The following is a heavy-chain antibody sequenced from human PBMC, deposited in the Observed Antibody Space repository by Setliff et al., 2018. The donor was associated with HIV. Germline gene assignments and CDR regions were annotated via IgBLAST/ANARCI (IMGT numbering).Heavy chain of an antibody. Sequence: SETLSLTCTFSGDSISSGNYYWSWIRQPAGKGLEWIGRIYTSGSSNYNPSLKSRVTISVDTSKNQFSLKLSSVTAADTAVYYCARSSGYYSTVFYWGQGTRVTVSS. V-gene: IGHV4-61*02. CDR1: GDSISSGNYY. J-gene: IGHJ4*02. D-gene: IGHD3-22*01. CDR2: IYTSGSS. CDR3: ARSSGYYSTVFY.